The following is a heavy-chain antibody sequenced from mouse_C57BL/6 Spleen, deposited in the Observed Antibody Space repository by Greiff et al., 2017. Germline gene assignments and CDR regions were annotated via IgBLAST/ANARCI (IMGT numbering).Heavy chain of an antibody. D-gene: IGHD1-1*01. CDR2: ISSGGDYI. J-gene: IGHJ4*01. Sequence: EVMLVESGEGLVKPGGSLKLSCAASGFTFSSYAMSWVRQTPEKRLEWVAYISSGGDYIYYADTVKGRFTISRDNARNTLYLQMSSLKSEDTAMYYCTRAVYYGSGAKDYWGQGTSVTVSS. CDR1: GFTFSSYA. V-gene: IGHV5-9-1*02. CDR3: TRAVYYGSGAKDY.